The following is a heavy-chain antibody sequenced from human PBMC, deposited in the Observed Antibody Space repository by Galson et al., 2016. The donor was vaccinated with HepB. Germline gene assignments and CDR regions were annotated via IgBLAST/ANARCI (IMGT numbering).Heavy chain of an antibody. J-gene: IGHJ4*02. D-gene: IGHD3-10*01. CDR1: GYGFAGYW. V-gene: IGHV5-51*03. CDR3: ARLGDPNFNPQAATFATHYFDY. Sequence: QSGAEVKKPGESLKISCKGSGYGFAGYWIGWVRQMPGEGLEWMGIIYPDDSSTGYSPSFLGRGTFSVDKSISTAYLHCSSLKASDTAMYYCARLGDPNFNPQAATFATHYFDYWGQGTLVTVSS. CDR2: IYPDDSST.